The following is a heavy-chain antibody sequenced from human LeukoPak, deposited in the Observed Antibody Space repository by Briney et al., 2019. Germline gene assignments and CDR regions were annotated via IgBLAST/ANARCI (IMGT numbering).Heavy chain of an antibody. CDR3: ARDFDSSGYYVPCGY. V-gene: IGHV3-30*04. Sequence: GGSLRLSCAASGFTFSSYAMHWVRQAPGKGLEGVAVISYDGSNKYYADSVKGRFTISRDNSKNTLYLQMNSLRAEDTAVYYCARDFDSSGYYVPCGYWGQGTLVTVSS. CDR1: GFTFSSYA. D-gene: IGHD3-22*01. CDR2: ISYDGSNK. J-gene: IGHJ4*02.